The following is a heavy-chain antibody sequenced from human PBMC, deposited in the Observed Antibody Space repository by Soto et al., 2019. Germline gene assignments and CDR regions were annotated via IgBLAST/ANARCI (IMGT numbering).Heavy chain of an antibody. D-gene: IGHD2-21*02. CDR1: GGTFSSYT. J-gene: IGHJ5*02. CDR3: VRVSGGGDSYHWFDP. Sequence: QVQLVQSGAEVKKPGSSVKVSCKASGGTFSSYTISWVRQAPGQGLEWMGRIIPILGIANYAQKFQGRVTITANKSTSTAYMELSSLRSEDTAVYYCVRVSGGGDSYHWFDPWGQGTLVTVSS. V-gene: IGHV1-69*02. CDR2: IIPILGIA.